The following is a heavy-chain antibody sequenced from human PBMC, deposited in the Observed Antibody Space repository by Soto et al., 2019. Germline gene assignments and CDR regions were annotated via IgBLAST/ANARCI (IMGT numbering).Heavy chain of an antibody. D-gene: IGHD6-19*01. CDR3: ASSGYSSGWYRG. V-gene: IGHV4-34*01. CDR1: SGSFSDYY. CDR2: INHSGST. Sequence: SETLSLTCAVYSGSFSDYYWSWIRQPPGKGLEWIGEINHSGSTNYNPSLKSRVTISVDTSKNQFSLMLSSVTAADTAVYYCASSGYSSGWYRGWGQGTLVTVSS. J-gene: IGHJ4*02.